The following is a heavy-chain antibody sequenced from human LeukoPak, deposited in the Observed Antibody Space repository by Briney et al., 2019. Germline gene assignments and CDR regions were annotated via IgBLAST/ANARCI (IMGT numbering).Heavy chain of an antibody. D-gene: IGHD3-10*01. CDR2: IYGNDDK. J-gene: IGHJ5*02. V-gene: IGHV2-5*01. Sequence: SGPTLVKPTQTLTLTCTFSGFSLSTSGVAVGWIRQPPGKALEWLAFIYGNDDKRYSPSLKSKLTISKDTSKNQAVLIVTNMEPVDTATYYCTHSAPSYYYGSGSDFWFDPWGQGTLVTVSS. CDR1: GFSLSTSGVA. CDR3: THSAPSYYYGSGSDFWFDP.